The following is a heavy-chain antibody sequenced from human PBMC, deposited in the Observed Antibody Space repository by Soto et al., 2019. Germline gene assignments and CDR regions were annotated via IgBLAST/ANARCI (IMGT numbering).Heavy chain of an antibody. D-gene: IGHD3-9*01. CDR2: ISGSGGST. J-gene: IGHJ4*02. CDR3: AKDRLVLRYFDDY. CDR1: GFTFSIYA. Sequence: PGGSLRLSCAASGFTFSIYAMSWVRHAPGKGLEWVSAISGSGGSTYYADSVKGRFTISRDNSKNTLYLQMNSLRAEDTAVYYCAKDRLVLRYFDDYWGQGSLVTVSS. V-gene: IGHV3-23*01.